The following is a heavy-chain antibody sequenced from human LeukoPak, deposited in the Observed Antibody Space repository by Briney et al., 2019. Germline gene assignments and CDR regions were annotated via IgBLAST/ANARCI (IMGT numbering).Heavy chain of an antibody. CDR2: INPSGVGT. V-gene: IGHV1-46*04. CDR1: GYTFTSYY. Sequence: ASVKVSCKASGYTFTSYYMHWVRQAPGQGLGWMGLINPSGVGTSYPQKLKGRVTITRDTSTSPVDIELSSLRSEDTAVYYCARNGPRIAAFGEDFDYWGQGTLVTVSS. D-gene: IGHD6-6*01. J-gene: IGHJ4*02. CDR3: ARNGPRIAAFGEDFDY.